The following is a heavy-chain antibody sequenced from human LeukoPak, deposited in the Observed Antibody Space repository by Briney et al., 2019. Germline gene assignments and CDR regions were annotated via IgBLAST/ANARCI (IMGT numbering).Heavy chain of an antibody. CDR1: GYSISSGYY. CDR2: IYHSGST. J-gene: IGHJ4*02. CDR3: ARDGYSGSDAL. V-gene: IGHV4-38-2*02. D-gene: IGHD5-12*01. Sequence: PSETLSLTCTVSGYSISSGYYWGWIRQPPGKGLEWIGNIYHSGSTYYNPSLKSRVTISVDTSKNQFSLNLSSVTAADTAIYYCARDGYSGSDALWGQGTLVTVSS.